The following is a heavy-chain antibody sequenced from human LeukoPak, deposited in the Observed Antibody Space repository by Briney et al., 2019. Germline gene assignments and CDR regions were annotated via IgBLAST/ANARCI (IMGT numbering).Heavy chain of an antibody. CDR1: GGPISSYY. Sequence: KPPETLSLTCTGSGGPISSYYWSWIRQPAGKGLEWIGRIYTSGSTNYNPSLKSRVTMSVDTSKNQFSLKLSSVTAADTAVYYCVRDKWEDDAFDIWGQGTMVTVSS. CDR3: VRDKWEDDAFDI. V-gene: IGHV4-4*07. D-gene: IGHD1-26*01. CDR2: IYTSGST. J-gene: IGHJ3*02.